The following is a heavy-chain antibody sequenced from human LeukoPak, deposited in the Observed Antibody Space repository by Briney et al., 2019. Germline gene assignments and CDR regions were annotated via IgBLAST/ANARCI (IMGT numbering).Heavy chain of an antibody. CDR3: AKDLNTYHLPVAHTFDM. D-gene: IGHD2-2*01. CDR1: GFTFSSYS. V-gene: IGHV3-21*01. J-gene: IGHJ3*02. Sequence: ARSLRFSCAASGFTFSSYSMNWVRKAPGKGLEWVSFISSSSSYIYYANSVKGRFSISRDTSKNTLYLQMNSLRAEDTAVYYCAKDLNTYHLPVAHTFDMWGQGTMVTVSS. CDR2: ISSSSSYI.